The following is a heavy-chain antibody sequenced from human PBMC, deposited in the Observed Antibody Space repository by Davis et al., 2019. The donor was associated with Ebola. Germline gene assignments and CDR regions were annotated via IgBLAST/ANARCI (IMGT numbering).Heavy chain of an antibody. V-gene: IGHV4-39*01. CDR3: AAGYSSINSFDY. J-gene: IGHJ4*02. Sequence: SETLSLTCAVSGCSISSSSYYRGWIRQPPGKGLEWIGSIYYSGSTYYNPSLKSRVTISVDTSKNQFSLKLSSVTAADTAVYYCAAGYSSINSFDYWGQGTLVTVSS. CDR2: IYYSGST. CDR1: GCSISSSSYY. D-gene: IGHD6-13*01.